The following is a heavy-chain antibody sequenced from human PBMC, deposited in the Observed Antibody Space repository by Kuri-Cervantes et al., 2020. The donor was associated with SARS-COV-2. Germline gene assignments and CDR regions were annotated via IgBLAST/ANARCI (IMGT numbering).Heavy chain of an antibody. CDR3: AREGVDIVGAPHDAFDI. Sequence: GGSLRLSCAASGFTFSSYAMSWVRQAPGKGLEWVANIKQDGSEKYYVDSVKGRFTISRDNAKNSLYLQMNSLRAEDTAVYYCAREGVDIVGAPHDAFDIWGQGTMVTVSS. CDR1: GFTFSSYA. CDR2: IKQDGSEK. D-gene: IGHD1-26*01. V-gene: IGHV3-7*01. J-gene: IGHJ3*02.